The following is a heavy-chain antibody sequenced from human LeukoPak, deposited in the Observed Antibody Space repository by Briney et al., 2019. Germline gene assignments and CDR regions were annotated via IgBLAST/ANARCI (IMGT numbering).Heavy chain of an antibody. Sequence: SETLSLTCTVSGGSISSYYWSWIRQPAGKGLEWIGRIYTSGSTNYNPSLKSRVTMSVDTSKNQFSLKLSSVTAADTAVYYCARGRHCSGGSCSTNWFDPWGQGTLVTVSS. CDR3: ARGRHCSGGSCSTNWFDP. CDR2: IYTSGST. CDR1: GGSISSYY. D-gene: IGHD2-15*01. V-gene: IGHV4-4*07. J-gene: IGHJ5*02.